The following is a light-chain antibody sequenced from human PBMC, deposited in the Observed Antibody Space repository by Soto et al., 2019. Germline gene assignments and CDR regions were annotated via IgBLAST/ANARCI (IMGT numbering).Light chain of an antibody. CDR2: DVS. J-gene: IGLJ1*01. V-gene: IGLV2-14*01. Sequence: QSVLTQPASVSGSPGQSIAISCTGTSSDVGGDHNFVSWYQQHPGKAPKLIIYDVSNRPSGVSNRFSGSKSGNTASLTISGLQAEDEADYYCSSYTSSSTYVLGTGTKVTVL. CDR1: SSDVGGDHNF. CDR3: SSYTSSSTYV.